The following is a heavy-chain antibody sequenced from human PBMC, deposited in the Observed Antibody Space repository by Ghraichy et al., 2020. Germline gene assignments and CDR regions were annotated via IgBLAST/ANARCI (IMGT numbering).Heavy chain of an antibody. D-gene: IGHD1-14*01. CDR1: GFTFDDYA. CDR2: LSWNSGSI. V-gene: IGHV3-9*01. CDR3: VRSYKDGLRHFDY. J-gene: IGHJ4*02. Sequence: GGSLRLSCAASGFTFDDYAMHWVRQSPGKGLEWVSGLSWNSGSINYADSVKGRFTISRDNAKNTMYLQMISLTVEDTAVYYCVRSYKDGLRHFDYWGQGTLVTVSS.